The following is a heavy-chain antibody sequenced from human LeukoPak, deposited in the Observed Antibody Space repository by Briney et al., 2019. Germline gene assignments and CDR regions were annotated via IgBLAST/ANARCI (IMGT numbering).Heavy chain of an antibody. D-gene: IGHD2-2*01. V-gene: IGHV4-39*01. J-gene: IGHJ3*02. CDR1: GDSITSGDYY. CDR3: ARRGDCSSTSCYGPPDAFDI. CDR2: IYYDGST. Sequence: SETLSLTCTVSGDSITSGDYYWNWIRQPPGKGLEWLGSIYYDGSTYYNPSLESRVTISVDTPKNQFSLKLSSVTAADTAVYYCARRGDCSSTSCYGPPDAFDIWGQGTMVTVSS.